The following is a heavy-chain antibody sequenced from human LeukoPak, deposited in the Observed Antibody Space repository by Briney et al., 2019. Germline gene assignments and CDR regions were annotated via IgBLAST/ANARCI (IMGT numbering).Heavy chain of an antibody. D-gene: IGHD5-12*01. J-gene: IGHJ5*02. Sequence: SGGSLRLSCAASGFTLSDYYMSWIRQAPGKGLEWVSYISSSGSTIYYADSVKGRFTISRDNAKNSLYLQMNSLRAEDTAVYYCASVEIARYFDPRGQGTLVTVSS. CDR2: ISSSGSTI. CDR3: ASVEIARYFDP. CDR1: GFTLSDYY. V-gene: IGHV3-11*01.